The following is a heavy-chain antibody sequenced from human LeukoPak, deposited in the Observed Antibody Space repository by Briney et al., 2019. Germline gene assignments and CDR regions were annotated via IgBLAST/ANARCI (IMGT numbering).Heavy chain of an antibody. J-gene: IGHJ3*02. CDR3: AGYTVIRAFDI. Sequence: GSLRLSCAASGFTFSSYAMSWIRQPPGKGLEWIGYIYYSGSTNCNPSLKSRVTISVDTSKNQFSLKLSSVTAADTAVYYCAGYTVIRAFDIWGQGTMVTVSS. D-gene: IGHD4-17*01. V-gene: IGHV4-59*01. CDR2: IYYSGST. CDR1: GFTFSSYA.